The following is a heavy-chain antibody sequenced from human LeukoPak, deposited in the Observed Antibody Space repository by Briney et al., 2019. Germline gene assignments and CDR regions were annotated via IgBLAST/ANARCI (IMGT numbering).Heavy chain of an antibody. V-gene: IGHV3-30*02. Sequence: GGSLRLSCAASGFTFSSYGMHWLRQAPGKGLVWVAFIRYDGSNKYYADSVKGRFTISRDNSKNTLYLQMNSLRAEDTAVYYCAPGDGYSNSQTPFDYWGQGTLVTVSS. J-gene: IGHJ4*02. CDR1: GFTFSSYG. D-gene: IGHD4-11*01. CDR2: IRYDGSNK. CDR3: APGDGYSNSQTPFDY.